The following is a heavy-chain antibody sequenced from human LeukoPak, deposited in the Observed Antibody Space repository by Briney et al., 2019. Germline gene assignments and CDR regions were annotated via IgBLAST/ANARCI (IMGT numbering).Heavy chain of an antibody. V-gene: IGHV6-1*01. Sequence: SQTLSLTCAISGDSVSSNTASWNWIRQSPSRGLEWLGRTYYRSTWHNEYAVSVKSRIIINSDTSKNQFSLQLNSVTPEDTAVYYCARDLSTVGNKRENILWWWGPYYYGMDVWGQGTTVTVSS. CDR1: GDSVSSNTAS. D-gene: IGHD2-21*01. J-gene: IGHJ6*02. CDR3: ARDLSTVGNKRENILWWWGPYYYGMDV. CDR2: TYYRSTWHN.